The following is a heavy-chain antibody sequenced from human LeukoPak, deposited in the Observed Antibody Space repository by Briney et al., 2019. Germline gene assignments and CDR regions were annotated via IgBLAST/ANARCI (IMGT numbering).Heavy chain of an antibody. Sequence: GSLRLSCAASGFTFTSHAMSWVRQAPGRGLEWVSVIYSGGRTDYADSVKGRFTISRDNSRNTLYLQMNSLRAEDTAVYYCARAPSHYYGSGSYGLDYWGQGTLVTVSS. CDR3: ARAPSHYYGSGSYGLDY. CDR1: GFTFTSHA. V-gene: IGHV3-66*01. D-gene: IGHD3-10*01. CDR2: IYSGGRT. J-gene: IGHJ4*02.